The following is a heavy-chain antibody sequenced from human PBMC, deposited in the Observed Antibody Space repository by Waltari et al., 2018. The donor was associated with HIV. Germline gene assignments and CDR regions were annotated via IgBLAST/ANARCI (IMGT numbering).Heavy chain of an antibody. Sequence: EVPLVESGGGLVQPGGSLRLSCAASGFTFSTYWMHWVRQAPGKGLVWVSRINSEGSSTSYADSVKGRFTISRDNAKNTLYLQMNSLRVEDTAVYYCARGDGYAYPNWGQGTLVTVSS. CDR1: GFTFSTYW. CDR2: INSEGSST. CDR3: ARGDGYAYPN. D-gene: IGHD5-12*01. V-gene: IGHV3-74*01. J-gene: IGHJ4*02.